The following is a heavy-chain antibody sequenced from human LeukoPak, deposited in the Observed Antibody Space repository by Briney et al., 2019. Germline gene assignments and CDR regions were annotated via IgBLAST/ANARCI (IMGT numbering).Heavy chain of an antibody. V-gene: IGHV3-15*01. J-gene: IGHJ4*02. D-gene: IGHD3-22*01. Sequence: GSLRLSCASSGFTFSNAWMSWVRHSPGNWLEWVGRIKSKTDGGTTDYAAPVKGRFTISRDDSKNTLYLQMNSLKTEDTAVYYCTAFSYYYDSSGYYVFDYWGQGTLVTVSS. CDR1: GFTFSNAW. CDR2: IKSKTDGGTT. CDR3: TAFSYYYDSSGYYVFDY.